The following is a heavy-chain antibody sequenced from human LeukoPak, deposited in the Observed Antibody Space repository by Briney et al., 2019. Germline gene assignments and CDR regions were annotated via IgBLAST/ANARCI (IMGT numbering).Heavy chain of an antibody. J-gene: IGHJ5*02. D-gene: IGHD5-12*01. CDR2: INPNSGGT. V-gene: IGHV1-2*02. CDR1: GYTFTGYY. CDR3: ARDQAIVATITGWFDP. Sequence: ASVKVSCKASGYTFTGYYMHWVRQAPGQGLEWMGWINPNSGGTNYAQKFQGRVTMTRDTSISTAYMELSRLRSDDTAVYYCARDQAIVATITGWFDPWGQGTLVTVSS.